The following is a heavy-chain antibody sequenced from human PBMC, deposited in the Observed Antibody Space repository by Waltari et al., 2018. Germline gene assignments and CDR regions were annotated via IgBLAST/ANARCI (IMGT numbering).Heavy chain of an antibody. J-gene: IGHJ5*02. D-gene: IGHD2-2*01. Sequence: QALLVQSGAEVKKTGASMKVSCKASGYRFGDFFLHWLGQAPGQAPEWVGRIDPKTGDTTYTQKFQGRLTLTRDTSISTEYMELTNLTPDDTAMYFCARVLTSRNRLWLDPWGQGSLVTVSS. CDR1: GYRFGDFF. CDR3: ARVLTSRNRLWLDP. CDR2: IDPKTGDT. V-gene: IGHV1-2*06.